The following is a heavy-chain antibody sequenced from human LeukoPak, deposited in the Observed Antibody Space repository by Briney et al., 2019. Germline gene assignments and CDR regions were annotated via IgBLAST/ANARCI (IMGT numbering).Heavy chain of an antibody. CDR1: GGSFSGYY. D-gene: IGHD3-10*01. V-gene: IGHV4-34*01. CDR2: INHSGST. CDR3: ARLYIYRGVIIYFDY. Sequence: PSETLSLTCAVYGGSFSGYYWSWIRQPPGKGLEWIGEINHSGSTNYNPSLKSRATISVDTSKNQFSLKLSSVTAADTAVYYCARLYIYRGVIIYFDYGGQGTLVIVSS. J-gene: IGHJ4*02.